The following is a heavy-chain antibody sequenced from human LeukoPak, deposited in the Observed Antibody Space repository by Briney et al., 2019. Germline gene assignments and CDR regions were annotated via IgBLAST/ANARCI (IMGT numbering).Heavy chain of an antibody. J-gene: IGHJ6*03. CDR1: GFTFSSYS. CDR2: ISSSSSTI. CDR3: ARDRGRYYMDV. V-gene: IGHV3-48*01. Sequence: GGSLRLSCAASGFTFSSYSMNWVRQAPGKGLEWVSYISSSSSTIYYADSVKGRFTISRDNAKNSLYLQMNSLRAEDTAVYCARDRGRYYMDVWGKGTTVTISS. D-gene: IGHD6-25*01.